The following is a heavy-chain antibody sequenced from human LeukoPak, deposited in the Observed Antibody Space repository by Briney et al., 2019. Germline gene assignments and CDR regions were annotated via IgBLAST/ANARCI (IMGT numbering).Heavy chain of an antibody. CDR3: ARAYDSSGYYYPIHDYYFDY. CDR1: GYTFTSYG. CDR2: IIPIFGTA. D-gene: IGHD3-22*01. J-gene: IGHJ4*02. V-gene: IGHV1-69*05. Sequence: GASVKVSCKASGYTFTSYGVSWVRQAPGQGLEWMGGIIPIFGTANYAQKFQGRVTITTDESTSTAYMELSSLRSEDTAVYYCARAYDSSGYYYPIHDYYFDYWGQGTLVTVSS.